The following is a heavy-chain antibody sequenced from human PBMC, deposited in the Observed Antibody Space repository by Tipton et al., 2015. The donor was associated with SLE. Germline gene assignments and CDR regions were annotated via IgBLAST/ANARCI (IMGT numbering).Heavy chain of an antibody. J-gene: IGHJ4*02. CDR1: GFTFSSYS. CDR2: IYYSGST. CDR3: ARHAPTAITIFGGPLYYFDY. D-gene: IGHD3-3*01. Sequence: TLSLTCAASGFTFSSYSMSWVRQAPGKGLEWIGSIYYSGSTYYNPSLKSRVTISVDTSKNQFSLKLSSVTAADTAVYYCARHAPTAITIFGGPLYYFDYWGQGTLVTVSS. V-gene: IGHV4-39*01.